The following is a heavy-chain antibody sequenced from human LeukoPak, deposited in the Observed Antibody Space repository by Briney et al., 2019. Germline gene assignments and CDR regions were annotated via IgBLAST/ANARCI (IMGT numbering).Heavy chain of an antibody. J-gene: IGHJ3*02. V-gene: IGHV1-18*01. CDR3: ARDLTTPDYDYVWGSYRSDAFDI. Sequence: GASVKVSCKASGYTFTSYGISWVRQAPGQGLEWMGWISAYNGNTNYAQKLQGRVTMTTDTSTSTAYMELRSLRSDDTAVYYCARDLTTPDYDYVWGSYRSDAFDIWGQGTMVTVSS. CDR1: GYTFTSYG. CDR2: ISAYNGNT. D-gene: IGHD3-16*02.